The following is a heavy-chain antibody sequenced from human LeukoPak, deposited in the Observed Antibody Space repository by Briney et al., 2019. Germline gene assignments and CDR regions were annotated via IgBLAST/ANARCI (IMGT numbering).Heavy chain of an antibody. CDR1: GYSISSGYY. CDR2: IYHSGST. CDR3: ARVGWFPDGYYFDY. J-gene: IGHJ4*02. D-gene: IGHD3-10*01. V-gene: IGHV4-38-2*02. Sequence: PSETLSLTCTVSGYSISSGYYWGWIRQPPGKGLEWIGSIYHSGSTHYNPSLKSRVTISVDTSKNQFSLKLSSVTAADTAVYYCARVGWFPDGYYFDYWGQGTLVTVSS.